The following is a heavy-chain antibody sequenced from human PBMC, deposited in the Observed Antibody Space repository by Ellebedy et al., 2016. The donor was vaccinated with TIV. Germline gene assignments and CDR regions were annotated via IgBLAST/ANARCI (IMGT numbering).Heavy chain of an antibody. CDR1: GGTFSSYA. V-gene: IGHV1-69*13. Sequence: SVKVSXXASGGTFSSYAISWVRQAPGQGLEWMGGIIPIFGTANYAQKFQGRVTITADESTSTAYMELSSLRSEDTAVYYCARVPGYCSGGSCTPIDYWGQGTLVTVSS. CDR2: IIPIFGTA. CDR3: ARVPGYCSGGSCTPIDY. J-gene: IGHJ4*02. D-gene: IGHD2-15*01.